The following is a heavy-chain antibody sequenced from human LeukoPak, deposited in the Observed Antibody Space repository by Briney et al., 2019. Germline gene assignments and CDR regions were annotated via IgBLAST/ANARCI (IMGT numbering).Heavy chain of an antibody. Sequence: RGASVKVSCKASGGTFSSYAISWGRKAPGQGLEWRGGIIPIFGTANYAQKFQGRVTITTDESTSTAYMELSSLRSEDTAVYYCARGRSGSYYVYAFDIWGQGTMVTVSS. J-gene: IGHJ3*02. CDR3: ARGRSGSYYVYAFDI. D-gene: IGHD1-26*01. CDR1: GGTFSSYA. CDR2: IIPIFGTA. V-gene: IGHV1-69*05.